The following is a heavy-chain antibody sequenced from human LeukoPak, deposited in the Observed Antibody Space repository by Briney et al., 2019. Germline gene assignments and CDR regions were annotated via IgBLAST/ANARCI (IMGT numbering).Heavy chain of an antibody. CDR3: AREIISTIFVAYYYYYMDV. J-gene: IGHJ6*03. CDR1: GFTFSSYS. CDR2: ISSSSSTI. D-gene: IGHD3-3*01. Sequence: GGSLRLSCAASGFTFSSYSMNWVRQAPGKGLEWVSYISSSSSTIYYADSVKGRFTISRDNAKNSLYLQMNSLRAEDTAVYYCAREIISTIFVAYYYYYMDVWGKGTTVTVSS. V-gene: IGHV3-48*01.